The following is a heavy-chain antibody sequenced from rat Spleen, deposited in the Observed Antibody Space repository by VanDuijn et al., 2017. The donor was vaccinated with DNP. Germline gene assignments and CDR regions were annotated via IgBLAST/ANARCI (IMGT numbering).Heavy chain of an antibody. CDR1: GFTFNNYW. V-gene: IGHV5-31*01. D-gene: IGHD1-12*02. CDR2: ITSGAGTT. J-gene: IGHJ4*01. Sequence: EVQLVESGGDLVQPGRSLKVSCVVSGFTFNNYWMTWIRQVPGKGLEWVASITSGAGTTSYADSVKGRFTVSRDDAGNTLYLQMNSLRSEDTATYYCTRVGDLHDGGDGDALDAWGQGTSVTVSS. CDR3: TRVGDLHDGGDGDALDA.